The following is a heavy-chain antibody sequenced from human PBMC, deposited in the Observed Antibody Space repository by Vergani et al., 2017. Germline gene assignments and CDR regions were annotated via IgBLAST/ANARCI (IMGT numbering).Heavy chain of an antibody. D-gene: IGHD2-15*01. Sequence: EVQLLESGGGLVQPGGSLRLSCAASGFTFSSYAMSWVRQAPGKGLEWASAISGSGGSTYYADSVKGRFTISRDNSKNTLYLQMNSLRAEDTAVYYCAKDVGRFRVADVWAKGPRSPSPQ. CDR3: AKDVGRFRVADV. CDR1: GFTFSSYA. J-gene: IGHJ6*04. V-gene: IGHV3-23*01. CDR2: ISGSGGST.